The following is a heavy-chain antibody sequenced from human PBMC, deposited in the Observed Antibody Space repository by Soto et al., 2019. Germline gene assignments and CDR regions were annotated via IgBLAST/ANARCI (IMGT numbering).Heavy chain of an antibody. V-gene: IGHV3-23*01. CDR2: ISRSGDTT. Sequence: PGGSLRLSCAASGFTFSSYAMSWVRQAPGKGLEWVSTISRSGDTTYYADSVKGRFTVSRDNSKNALYLQLNSRRAEDTAVYYCARPFPDNTYYYFGMEVWGQGTTVTVSS. D-gene: IGHD1-1*01. CDR1: GFTFSSYA. CDR3: ARPFPDNTYYYFGMEV. J-gene: IGHJ6*01.